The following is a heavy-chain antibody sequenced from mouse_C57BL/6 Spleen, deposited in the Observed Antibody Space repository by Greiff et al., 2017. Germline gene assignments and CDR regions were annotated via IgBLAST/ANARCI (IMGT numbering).Heavy chain of an antibody. J-gene: IGHJ4*01. CDR2: IYPSDSET. CDR3: ARVDYYGSSGYYAMDY. D-gene: IGHD1-1*01. CDR1: GYTFTSYW. Sequence: QVQLQQPGAELVRPGSSVKLSCKASGYTFTSYWMHWVKQRPIQGLEWIGNIYPSDSETHYNQKFKDKATLTVDKSSSTAYMQLSSLTSEDSAVYYCARVDYYGSSGYYAMDYWGQGTSVTVSS. V-gene: IGHV1-52*01.